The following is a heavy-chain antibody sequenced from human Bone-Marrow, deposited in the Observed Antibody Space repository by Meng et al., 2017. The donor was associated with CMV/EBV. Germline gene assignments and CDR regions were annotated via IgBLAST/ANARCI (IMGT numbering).Heavy chain of an antibody. CDR3: ARVGTTVVTPDYYGVDV. D-gene: IGHD4-23*01. CDR1: GYTFTGYY. CDR2: INPNSGGT. Sequence: ASVKVSCKASGYTFTGYYMHWVRQAPGQGLEWMGWINPNSGGTNYAQKFQGRVTMTRDTSISTAYMELSRLRSDDTAVYYGARVGTTVVTPDYYGVDVWGQGTTVTVSS. V-gene: IGHV1-2*02. J-gene: IGHJ6*02.